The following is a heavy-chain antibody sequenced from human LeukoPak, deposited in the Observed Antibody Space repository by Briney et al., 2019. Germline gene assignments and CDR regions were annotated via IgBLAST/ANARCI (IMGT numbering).Heavy chain of an antibody. CDR3: ARSYCSGGRCYFDY. V-gene: IGHV3-20*04. CDR2: INWSGGST. Sequence: GGSLRLSCTASGFIFDNYDINWVRQPPGKGLEWVSGINWSGGSTGYADSVKGRFTISRDNAKKSLFLQMNSLRVEDTAFYYCARSYCSGGRCYFDYWGQGTLVIVSS. J-gene: IGHJ4*02. D-gene: IGHD2-15*01. CDR1: GFIFDNYD.